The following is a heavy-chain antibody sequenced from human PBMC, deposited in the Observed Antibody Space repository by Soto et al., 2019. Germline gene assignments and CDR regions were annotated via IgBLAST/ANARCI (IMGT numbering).Heavy chain of an antibody. J-gene: IGHJ6*02. V-gene: IGHV1-69*01. Sequence: QVQLVQSGAEVKKPGSSVKVSCEASGGTFSSYPINWVRQAPGQGLEWMVGFIPFFGTSNYAEKFQGGVTITADDSTSTAYMELRSLRSEDTAVYYCARVGHSTNYGMAVWGQGTTVTVSS. D-gene: IGHD1-26*01. CDR1: GGTFSSYP. CDR2: FIPFFGTS. CDR3: ARVGHSTNYGMAV.